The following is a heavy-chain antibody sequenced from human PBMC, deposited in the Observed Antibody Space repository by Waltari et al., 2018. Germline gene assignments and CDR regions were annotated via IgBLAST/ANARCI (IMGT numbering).Heavy chain of an antibody. V-gene: IGHV1-69*05. CDR3: ARSSFVGSRKDAFDI. Sequence: QVQLVQSGAEVKKPGSSVKVSCKASGGTFSSYAISWVRQAPGQGLEWMGGIIPSYGTANYAQKFQGRVTITTDESTSTAYMELSSLRSEDTAVYYCARSSFVGSRKDAFDIWGQGTMVTVSS. D-gene: IGHD1-26*01. CDR1: GGTFSSYA. J-gene: IGHJ3*02. CDR2: IIPSYGTA.